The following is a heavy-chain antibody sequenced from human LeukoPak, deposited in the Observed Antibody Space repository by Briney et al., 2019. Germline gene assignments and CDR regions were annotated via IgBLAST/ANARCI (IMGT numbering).Heavy chain of an antibody. J-gene: IGHJ4*02. CDR2: IRYDGSNK. CDR3: AKETEAARPHFDY. V-gene: IGHV3-30*02. D-gene: IGHD6-6*01. CDR1: GFTFSSYG. Sequence: PGGSLRLSCAASGFTFSSYGMHWVRQAPGKGLEWVAFIRYDGSNKYYADSVKGRLTISRDNSKNTLYLQMNSLRAEDTAVYYCAKETEAARPHFDYWGQGTLVTVSS.